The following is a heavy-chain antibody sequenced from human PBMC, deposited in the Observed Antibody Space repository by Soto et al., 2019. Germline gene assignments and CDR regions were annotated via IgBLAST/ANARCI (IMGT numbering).Heavy chain of an antibody. CDR1: GGSFSGYY. CDR2: INHSGST. J-gene: IGHJ4*02. D-gene: IGHD2-15*01. Sequence: KASETLSLTCAVYGGSFSGYYWSWIRQPPGKGLEWIGEINHSGSTNYNPSLKSRVTISVDTSKNQFSLKLSSVTAADTAVYYCARVYCSGGSCYGIDYWGQGTLVTVSS. CDR3: ARVYCSGGSCYGIDY. V-gene: IGHV4-34*01.